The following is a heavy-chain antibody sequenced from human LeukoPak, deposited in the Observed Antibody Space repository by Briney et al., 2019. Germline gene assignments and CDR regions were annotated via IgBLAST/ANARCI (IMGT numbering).Heavy chain of an antibody. V-gene: IGHV4-4*07. D-gene: IGHD3-10*01. J-gene: IGHJ3*02. CDR3: AREQGGSWFGDSRCDFDI. CDR2: IYTSGST. CDR1: GGSISSYY. Sequence: SETLSLTCTVSGGSISSYYWSWIRQPAGKGLEWIGRIYTSGSTNYNPSLKSRVTMSVDTSKNQFSLKLSSVTAADTAVYYCAREQGGSWFGDSRCDFDIWGQGTMVTVSS.